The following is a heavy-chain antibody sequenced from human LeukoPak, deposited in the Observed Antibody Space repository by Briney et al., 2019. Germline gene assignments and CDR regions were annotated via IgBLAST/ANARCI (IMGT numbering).Heavy chain of an antibody. CDR3: AKDIAVADNYYYYGKDV. V-gene: IGHV4-34*01. CDR1: GGSFSGYY. CDR2: INHSGST. D-gene: IGHD6-19*01. Sequence: PSETLSLTCAVYGGSFSGYYWSWIRQPPGKGLEWVGEINHSGSTNYNPSLKSRVTISVDTSKNQFSLKLSSVTAADTAVYYCAKDIAVADNYYYYGKDVWGKGTTVTVSS. J-gene: IGHJ6*04.